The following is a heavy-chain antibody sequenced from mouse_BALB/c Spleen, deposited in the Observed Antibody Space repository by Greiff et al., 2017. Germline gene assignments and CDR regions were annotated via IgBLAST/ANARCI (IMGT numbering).Heavy chain of an antibody. D-gene: IGHD2-14*01. V-gene: IGHV5-6-5*01. CDR2: ISSGGST. Sequence: EVQLVESGGGLVKPGGSLKLSCAASGFTFSSYAMSWVRRTPEKRLEWVASISSGGSTYYPDSVKGRFTISRDNARNILYLQMSSLRSEDTAMYYCARDIRVRGSPRFDSWGQGTTLTVSS. CDR1: GFTFSSYA. J-gene: IGHJ2*01. CDR3: ARDIRVRGSPRFDS.